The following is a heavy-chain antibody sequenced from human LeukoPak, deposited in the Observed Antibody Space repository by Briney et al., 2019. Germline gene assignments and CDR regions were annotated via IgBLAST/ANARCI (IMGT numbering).Heavy chain of an antibody. CDR2: INPNSVGT. J-gene: IGHJ4*02. V-gene: IGHV1-2*02. CDR3: ARDLVVVVAAPRHFDY. D-gene: IGHD2-15*01. CDR1: GYTFTGYY. Sequence: ASVKVSCKASGYTFTGYYMHWVRQAPGQGLEWMGWINPNSVGTNYAQKFQGRVTMTRDTSISTAYMELSRLRSDDTAVYYRARDLVVVVAAPRHFDYWGQGTLVTVSS.